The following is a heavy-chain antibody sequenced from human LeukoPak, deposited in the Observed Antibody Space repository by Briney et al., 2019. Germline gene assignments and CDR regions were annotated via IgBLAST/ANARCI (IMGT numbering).Heavy chain of an antibody. V-gene: IGHV3-23*01. CDR2: ISGSGGST. CDR3: AGSETIAVAGTMDY. Sequence: PGGSLRLSCAASGFTFSSYAMSWVRQAPGKGLEWVSAISGSGGSTYYADSVKGRFTISRDNSKNTLYLQMNSLRAEDTAVYYCAGSETIAVAGTMDYWGQGTLVTVSS. CDR1: GFTFSSYA. J-gene: IGHJ4*02. D-gene: IGHD6-19*01.